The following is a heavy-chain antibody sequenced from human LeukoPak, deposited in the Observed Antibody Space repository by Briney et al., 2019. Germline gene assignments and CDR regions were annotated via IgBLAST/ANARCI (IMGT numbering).Heavy chain of an antibody. CDR3: ARHNDPGHAFDI. CDR2: IYYSGST. CDR1: GGSISASGHY. D-gene: IGHD1-1*01. V-gene: IGHV4-39*01. J-gene: IGHJ3*02. Sequence: SETLSLTCTVSGGSISASGHYWGWIRQPPGKGLEWIGSIYYSGSTYYDPSLRSRVTISLDTSKNQFSLKVNSVTAADTAVYYCARHNDPGHAFDIWGQGTMVTVSS.